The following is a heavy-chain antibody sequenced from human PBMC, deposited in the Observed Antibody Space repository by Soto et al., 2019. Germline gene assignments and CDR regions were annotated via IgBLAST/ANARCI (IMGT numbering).Heavy chain of an antibody. V-gene: IGHV3-11*01. CDR3: ARRRYGSGSNDF. Sequence: QVQLVESGGGLVKPGGSLRLSCAASGFTFSDYYMTWIRQAPGRGLEWVSHISSSGSSIDYGDSVRGRFTISRDNAKNSLYLQMTSLRAEDTAVYYCARRRYGSGSNDFWGQGTLVTVSS. CDR1: GFTFSDYY. CDR2: ISSSGSSI. J-gene: IGHJ4*02. D-gene: IGHD3-10*01.